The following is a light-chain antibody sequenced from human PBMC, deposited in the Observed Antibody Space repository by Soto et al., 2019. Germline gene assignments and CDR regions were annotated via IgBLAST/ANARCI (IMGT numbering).Light chain of an antibody. CDR3: QQRSNWPLT. CDR2: DAS. Sequence: EIVLTQSPATLSLSPGDVATLSCRASQSVSSSYLAWYQQKPGQAPRLLIYDASNRATGIPARFSGSGSGTDFTLTISSLEPEDFALYYCQQRSNWPLTFGGGTKVDIK. V-gene: IGKV3-11*01. CDR1: QSVSSSY. J-gene: IGKJ4*01.